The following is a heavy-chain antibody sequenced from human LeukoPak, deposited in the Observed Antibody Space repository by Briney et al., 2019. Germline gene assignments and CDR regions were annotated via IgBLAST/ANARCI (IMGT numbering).Heavy chain of an antibody. CDR2: ISGSGGST. Sequence: PGGSLRLSCAASGFTVSSNYMSWVRQAPGKGLEWVSAISGSGGSTYYADSVKGRFTISRDNSKNTLYLQMNSLRAEDTAVYYCAKVTVGATDPFDYWGQGTLVTVSS. D-gene: IGHD1-26*01. CDR1: GFTVSSNY. J-gene: IGHJ4*02. CDR3: AKVTVGATDPFDY. V-gene: IGHV3-23*01.